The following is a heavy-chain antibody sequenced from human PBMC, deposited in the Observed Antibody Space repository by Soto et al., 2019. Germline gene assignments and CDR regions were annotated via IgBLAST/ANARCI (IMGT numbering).Heavy chain of an antibody. J-gene: IGHJ4*02. D-gene: IGHD3-22*01. CDR3: AKDEYYYSRSGYYILDS. CDR2: ISHDGTNK. Sequence: QAQLVESGGGVVQPGESLRLSCEVSGFTFSAYGMHWVRQAPGKGLEWVAAISHDGTNKNYGDSVKGRFTISRDNSKKTLYLQMNSLRPDDTALYYCAKDEYYYSRSGYYILDSWGQGTLVTVSS. CDR1: GFTFSAYG. V-gene: IGHV3-30*18.